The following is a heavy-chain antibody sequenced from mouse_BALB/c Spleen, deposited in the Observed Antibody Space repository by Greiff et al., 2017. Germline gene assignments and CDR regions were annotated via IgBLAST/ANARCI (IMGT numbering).Heavy chain of an antibody. CDR1: GFSLSTSGMG. Sequence: QVTLKVSGPGILQPSQTLSLTCSFSGFSLSTSGMGVSWIRQPSGKGLEWLAHIYWDDDKRYNPSLKSRLTISKDTSSNQVFLKITSVDTADTATYYCARRGLDSSGSTFAYWGQGTLVTVSA. CDR3: ARRGLDSSGSTFAY. J-gene: IGHJ3*01. CDR2: IYWDDDK. D-gene: IGHD3-2*01. V-gene: IGHV8-12*01.